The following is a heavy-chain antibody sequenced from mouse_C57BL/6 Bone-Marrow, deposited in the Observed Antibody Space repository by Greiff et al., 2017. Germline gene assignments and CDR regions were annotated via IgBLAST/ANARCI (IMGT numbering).Heavy chain of an antibody. J-gene: IGHJ2*01. V-gene: IGHV5-4*01. CDR2: ISDGGSYT. CDR3: ARALITTVSYFDY. D-gene: IGHD1-1*01. CDR1: GFTFSSYA. Sequence: EVQGVESGGGLVKSGGSLKLSCAASGFTFSSYAMSWVRQTPEKRLEWVATISDGGSYTYYPDNVKGRFTISRDNAKNNLYLQMSHLKSEDTAMYYCARALITTVSYFDYWGQGTTLTVSS.